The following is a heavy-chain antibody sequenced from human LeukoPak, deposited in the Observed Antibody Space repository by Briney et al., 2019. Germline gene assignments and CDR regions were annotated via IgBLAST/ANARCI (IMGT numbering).Heavy chain of an antibody. V-gene: IGHV3-23*01. D-gene: IGHD6-19*01. CDR3: AKDRGSGWHNFDY. CDR1: GFTFSSYW. Sequence: GGSLRLSCAASGFTFSSYWMSWVRQAPGKGLEWVSAISGSGGSTYYADSVKGRFTISRDNSKNTLYLQMNSLRAEDTAVYYCAKDRGSGWHNFDYWGQGTLVTVSS. CDR2: ISGSGGST. J-gene: IGHJ4*02.